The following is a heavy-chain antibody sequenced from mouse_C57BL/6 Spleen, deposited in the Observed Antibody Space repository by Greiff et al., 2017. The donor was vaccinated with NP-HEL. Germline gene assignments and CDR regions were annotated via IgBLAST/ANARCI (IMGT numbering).Heavy chain of an antibody. CDR2: IYWDDDK. J-gene: IGHJ2*01. CDR1: GFSLSTSGMG. V-gene: IGHV8-12*01. D-gene: IGHD2-2*01. CDR3: ARRRYGYDGDFDY. Sequence: QVTLKESGPGILQPSQTLSLTCSFSGFSLSTSGMGVSWIRQPSGKGLEWLAHIYWDDDKRYNPSLKSRLTISKDTSRNQVFLKITSVDTADTATYYCARRRYGYDGDFDYWGQGTTLTVSS.